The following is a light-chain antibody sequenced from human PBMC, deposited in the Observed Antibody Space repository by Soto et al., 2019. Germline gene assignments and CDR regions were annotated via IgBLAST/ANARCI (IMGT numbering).Light chain of an antibody. CDR3: QQYNNWPRE. J-gene: IGKJ1*01. CDR2: GAS. Sequence: EIVMTQSPATLSVSPGERATLSCRASQSVSSNLAWYQQKPGQAPRLLIYGASTRATGIPARFSGSGSETALTLTISSLQSEDFAVYYCQQYNNWPREFGQGTKVEIK. V-gene: IGKV3-15*01. CDR1: QSVSSN.